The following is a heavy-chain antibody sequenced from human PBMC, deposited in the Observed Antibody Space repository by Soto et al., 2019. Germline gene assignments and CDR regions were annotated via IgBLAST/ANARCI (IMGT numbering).Heavy chain of an antibody. D-gene: IGHD1-20*01. V-gene: IGHV3-48*01. J-gene: IGHJ3*02. CDR3: ATEVSDAFDS. CDR2: ISSSSSTI. Sequence: GGSLRLSCAASGFTFSSYSMNWVRQAPGKGLEWVSYISSSSSTIYYADSVKGRFTISRDNAKNSLYLQMNSLRAEDTAVYYCATEVSDAFDSWGQGTMVTVSS. CDR1: GFTFSSYS.